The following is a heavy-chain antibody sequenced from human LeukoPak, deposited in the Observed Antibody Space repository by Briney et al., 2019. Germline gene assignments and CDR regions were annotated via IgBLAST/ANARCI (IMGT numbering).Heavy chain of an antibody. Sequence: PSETLSLTCTVSGGSISSYYWSWIRQPPGKGLEWIGSIYHSGSTYYNPSLKSRVTISVDTSKNQFSLKLSSVTAADTAVYYCARVPKEMATTLFDYWGQGTLVTVSS. CDR3: ARVPKEMATTLFDY. CDR1: GGSISSYY. J-gene: IGHJ4*02. V-gene: IGHV4-38-2*02. CDR2: IYHSGST. D-gene: IGHD5-24*01.